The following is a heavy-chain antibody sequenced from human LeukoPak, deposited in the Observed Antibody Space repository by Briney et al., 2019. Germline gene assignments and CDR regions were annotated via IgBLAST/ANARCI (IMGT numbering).Heavy chain of an antibody. CDR3: ARGGYYYGSGSSIPFDY. CDR2: IYYSGST. CDR1: GGSISSGDYY. J-gene: IGHJ4*02. Sequence: SQTLSLTCTVSGGSISSGDYYWSWIRQPPGKGLEWIGYIYYSGSTYYNPSLTRRVTISVDTSKNQFSLKLSSVTAADTAVYYCARGGYYYGSGSSIPFDYWGQGTLVTVSS. D-gene: IGHD3-10*01. V-gene: IGHV4-30-4*08.